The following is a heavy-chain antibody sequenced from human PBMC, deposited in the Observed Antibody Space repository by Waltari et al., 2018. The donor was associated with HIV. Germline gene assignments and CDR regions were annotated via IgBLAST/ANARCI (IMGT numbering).Heavy chain of an antibody. CDR2: IKQDESEK. CDR1: DFTLKNYW. Sequence: EVQLVESGGGLVQPGGSLRPSCAASDFTLKNYWMTWVRQAPGKGLEWVANIKQDESEKSYVYSVKGRFTISRDNAKNSLFLQMNSLRAEDTAVYYCAREALYDSSGYYFDYWGQGTLVTVSS. V-gene: IGHV3-7*01. CDR3: AREALYDSSGYYFDY. D-gene: IGHD3-22*01. J-gene: IGHJ4*02.